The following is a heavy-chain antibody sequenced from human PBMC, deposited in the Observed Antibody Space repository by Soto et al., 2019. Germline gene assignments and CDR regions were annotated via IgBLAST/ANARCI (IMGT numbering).Heavy chain of an antibody. J-gene: IGHJ4*02. V-gene: IGHV1-18*01. Sequence: QVHLVQSGAEVRKPGASVKVSCKGSGYTFTTDGIPWVRQAPGQGLEWMGRISAHNGNTNYAQKLQGRVTVTRDTSTSTAYMELRNLRSDDTAVYYCARGRYGDYWGQGALVTVSS. CDR2: ISAHNGNT. CDR1: GYTFTTDG. CDR3: ARGRYGDY. D-gene: IGHD1-1*01.